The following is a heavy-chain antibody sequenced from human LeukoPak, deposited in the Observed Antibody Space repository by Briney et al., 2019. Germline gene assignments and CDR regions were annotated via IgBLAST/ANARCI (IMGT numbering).Heavy chain of an antibody. V-gene: IGHV3-48*04. CDR1: GFTFSSYA. CDR2: ISGSSSTI. J-gene: IGHJ4*02. D-gene: IGHD4-17*01. Sequence: PGGSLRLSCAASGFTFSSYAMSWVRQAPGKGLEWVSYISGSSSTIYYADSVQGRFTISRDNAKNSLYLQMDSLRVEDTAVYYCARCSARWGTVTDFDYWGQGTLVTVSS. CDR3: ARCSARWGTVTDFDY.